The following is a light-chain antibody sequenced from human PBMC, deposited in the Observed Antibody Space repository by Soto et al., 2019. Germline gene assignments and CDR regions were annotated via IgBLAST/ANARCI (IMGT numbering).Light chain of an antibody. V-gene: IGKV3-15*01. CDR2: GAS. Sequence: RTQSPSILSASVGDRVNLSCRASQSVSSNLAWFKHKPGQAPSLLIYGASIRATGIPARFSDNGSRTGFTLTIRSLKSEDFGVDYCQQYKNWWTFGRATKGDIK. CDR1: QSVSSN. J-gene: IGKJ1*01. CDR3: QQYKNWWT.